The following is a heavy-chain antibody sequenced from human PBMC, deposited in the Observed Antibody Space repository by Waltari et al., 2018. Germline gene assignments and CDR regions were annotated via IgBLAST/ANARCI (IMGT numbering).Heavy chain of an antibody. Sequence: QVQLQQWGAGLLKPSETLSLTCAVYGGSFSGYYWSWIRQPPGKGLEWIGEINHSGSTTYSPSLRSRFTISVDTSKNQFSLKLSSVTAADTAVYYCARPYYYDSSGYYYYWGQGTLVTVSS. CDR2: INHSGST. J-gene: IGHJ4*02. V-gene: IGHV4-34*01. CDR1: GGSFSGYY. CDR3: ARPYYYDSSGYYYY. D-gene: IGHD3-22*01.